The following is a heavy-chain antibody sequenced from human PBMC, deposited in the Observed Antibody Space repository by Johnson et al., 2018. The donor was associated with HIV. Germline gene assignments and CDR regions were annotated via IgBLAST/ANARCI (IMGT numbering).Heavy chain of an antibody. V-gene: IGHV3-72*01. CDR1: GFTFTNVW. Sequence: VQLVESGGGLVKPGGSLRFPCAVSGFTFTNVWMNWVRQVPGKGLEWVGRTRNKANSYTTEYAASVKGRFTISRDDSKNSLYLQMNSRKTEDTAVYYCASLAFCGGDCFRTYHDAFYIWGQGTMVTVSS. J-gene: IGHJ3*02. D-gene: IGHD2-21*02. CDR3: ASLAFCGGDCFRTYHDAFYI. CDR2: TRNKANSYTT.